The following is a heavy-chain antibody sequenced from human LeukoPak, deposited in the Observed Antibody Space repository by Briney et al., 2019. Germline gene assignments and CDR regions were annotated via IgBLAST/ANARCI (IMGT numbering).Heavy chain of an antibody. D-gene: IGHD4-23*01. Sequence: QTGGSLRLSCVASGFTISGHAMSWVRQAPAKGLEWVSITVAGYSETHYADSVRGRFTISRVDSSNTLSLEMNSLRADDTGTYYCVKDFCRGGNCPFPFFDSWGQGTVVTVSS. CDR3: VKDFCRGGNCPFPFFDS. J-gene: IGHJ4*02. CDR2: TVAGYSET. CDR1: GFTISGHA. V-gene: IGHV3-23*01.